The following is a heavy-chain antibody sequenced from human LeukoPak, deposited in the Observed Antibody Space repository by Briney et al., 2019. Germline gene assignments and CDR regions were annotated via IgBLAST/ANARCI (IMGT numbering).Heavy chain of an antibody. CDR2: IGSDGRDR. CDR1: GLTLSGYW. D-gene: IGHD2-21*01. CDR3: GRDVEGPRAFDY. V-gene: IGHV3-74*03. Sequence: PGGSLRLSCAASGLTLSGYWMHWVRQVPGNGLMWVTGIGSDGRDRMYADSVKGRFTISRDNARNTLYLQMNSLRDEDSGIYYCGRDVEGPRAFDYWGQGTLVTVS. J-gene: IGHJ4*02.